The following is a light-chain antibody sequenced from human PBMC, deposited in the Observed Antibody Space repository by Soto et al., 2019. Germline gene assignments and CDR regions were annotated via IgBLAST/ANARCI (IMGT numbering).Light chain of an antibody. CDR1: QSVSRSY. CDR2: GAS. J-gene: IGKJ3*01. CDR3: QQYGSSIFT. Sequence: EIWLTQSPGTLSLSPGERATLSCRASQSVSRSYLAWYQKQPGEAPRLLIYGASVRATGIPDRFSGSGSGTEFTLPISRLQPEDFAVYYCQQYGSSIFTFGPGTKVDIK. V-gene: IGKV3-20*01.